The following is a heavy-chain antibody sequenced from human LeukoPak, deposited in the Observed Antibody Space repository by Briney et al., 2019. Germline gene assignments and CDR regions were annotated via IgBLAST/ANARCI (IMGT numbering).Heavy chain of an antibody. CDR3: ARGYYDSSGYSVNFDY. CDR1: GYTFTSYD. CDR2: MNPNSGNT. J-gene: IGHJ4*02. V-gene: IGHV1-8*01. Sequence: GASVKVSCKASGYTFTSYDINWVRQATGQGLEWMGWMNPNSGNTGYAQKFQGGVTMTRNTSISTAYMELSSLRSEDTAVYYCARGYYDSSGYSVNFDYWGQGTLVTVSS. D-gene: IGHD3-22*01.